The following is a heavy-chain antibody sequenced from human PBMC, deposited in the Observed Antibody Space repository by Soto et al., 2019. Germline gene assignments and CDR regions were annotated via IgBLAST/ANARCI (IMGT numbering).Heavy chain of an antibody. J-gene: IGHJ5*02. CDR1: GGSISIGGYY. D-gene: IGHD2-2*02. CDR3: ARGGVVSASIEVNWFDP. CDR2: IYYSGSF. V-gene: IGHV4-31*03. Sequence: SETLSLTCTVSGGSISIGGYYWSWIRQHPGKGLEWIGYIYYSGSFYYNPSLGSRVTISVDTSKDQFSLKLSSVTAADTAVYYCARGGVVSASIEVNWFDPWGQGTLVTVSS.